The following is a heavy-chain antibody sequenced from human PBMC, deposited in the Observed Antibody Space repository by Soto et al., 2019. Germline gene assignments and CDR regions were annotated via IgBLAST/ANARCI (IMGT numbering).Heavy chain of an antibody. Sequence: EVKLLESGGGLAEPGGSHRLSCVASGFTFNDAWMNWVRQAPGKGLEWVGHIKSRSDGETTEYAAPVKGRFTISRDDSRNILYLQMNSLEIEDTAVYYCCTESLGYGSSWFDAFPLWGQGTLVTVSS. CDR3: CTESLGYGSSWFDAFPL. D-gene: IGHD6-13*01. J-gene: IGHJ3*01. V-gene: IGHV3-15*01. CDR2: IKSRSDGETT. CDR1: GFTFNDAW.